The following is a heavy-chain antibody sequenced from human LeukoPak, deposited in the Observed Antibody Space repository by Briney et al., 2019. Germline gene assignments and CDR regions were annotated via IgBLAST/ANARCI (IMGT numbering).Heavy chain of an antibody. CDR3: ARVAYYYDSSGYYYWFDP. J-gene: IGHJ5*02. D-gene: IGHD3-22*01. Sequence: PSETLSLTCTVSGYSVSSGYYWGWIRQPPGQGLEWIGSMHHGGSYYYNPSLKSRVTISLDTSKNQFSLKLSSVTAADTAVYYCARVAYYYDSSGYYYWFDPWGQGTLVTVSS. CDR2: MHHGGSY. V-gene: IGHV4-38-2*02. CDR1: GYSVSSGYY.